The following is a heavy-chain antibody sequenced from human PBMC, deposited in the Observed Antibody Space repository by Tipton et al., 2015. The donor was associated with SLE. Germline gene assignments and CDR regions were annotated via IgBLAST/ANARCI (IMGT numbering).Heavy chain of an antibody. J-gene: IGHJ2*01. CDR1: GGSFSGYY. Sequence: TLSLTCAVYGGSFSGYYWSWIRQPPGKGLEWVGEINHSGRTNYNPSLKSRVTISVDTSKNQFSLKLSSVTAADTAVHYCARGKGIADRYFDLWGRGTLVAVSS. CDR3: ARGKGIADRYFDL. D-gene: IGHD6-13*01. CDR2: INHSGRT. V-gene: IGHV4-34*01.